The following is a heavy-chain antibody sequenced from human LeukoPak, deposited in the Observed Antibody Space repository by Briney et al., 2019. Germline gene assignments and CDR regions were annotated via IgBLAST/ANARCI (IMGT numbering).Heavy chain of an antibody. Sequence: SETLSLTCAVSGYSISSGYYWGWIRQPPGKGLEWIGSIYHSGSTYYNPSLKSRVTISVDTSKNQFSLKLSSVTAADTAVYYCARLYYGRITYYYYYMDVWGKGTTVTVSS. CDR2: IYHSGST. CDR1: GYSISSGYY. V-gene: IGHV4-38-2*01. J-gene: IGHJ6*03. D-gene: IGHD4-17*01. CDR3: ARLYYGRITYYYYYMDV.